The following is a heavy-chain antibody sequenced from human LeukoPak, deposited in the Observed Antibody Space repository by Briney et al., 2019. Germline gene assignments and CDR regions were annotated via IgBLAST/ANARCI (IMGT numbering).Heavy chain of an antibody. J-gene: IGHJ3*02. CDR2: INAGNGNT. D-gene: IGHD6-13*01. CDR3: ARDRGSSKEDDAFDI. V-gene: IGHV1-3*01. CDR1: GYTFTSYA. Sequence: ASVKVSCKASGYTFTSYAMHWVRQAPGQSLEWMGWINAGNGNTKYSQKFQGRVTITRDTSASTAYMELSSLRSEDTAVYYCARDRGSSKEDDAFDIWGQGTMVAVSS.